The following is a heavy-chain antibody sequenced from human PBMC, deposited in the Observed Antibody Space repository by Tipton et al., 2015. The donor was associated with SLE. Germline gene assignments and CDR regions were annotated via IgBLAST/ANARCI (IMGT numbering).Heavy chain of an antibody. Sequence: LRLSCVVSGYPINTDGLYWGWLRQPPGKGLEWIGNVYHSGTTDYKSSLKRRVNISVDTARNQFSLRLNSVTAADTAVYYCARSPSHTDYYDFWGQGKLVTVSS. J-gene: IGHJ4*02. V-gene: IGHV4-38-2*01. CDR1: GYPINTDGLY. CDR3: ARSPSHTDYYDF. CDR2: VYHSGTT.